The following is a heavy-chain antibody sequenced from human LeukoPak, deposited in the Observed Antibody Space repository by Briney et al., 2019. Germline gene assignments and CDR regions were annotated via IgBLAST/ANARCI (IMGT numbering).Heavy chain of an antibody. Sequence: SETLSLTCTVSGGSISSYYWSWIRQPPGKGLEWIGYIYYSGSTNYNPSLKSRVTISVDTSKNQFSLKLSSVTAADTAVYYCARGITMIRGNNWFDPWGQGTLVTVSS. D-gene: IGHD3-22*01. CDR2: IYYSGST. J-gene: IGHJ5*02. V-gene: IGHV4-59*01. CDR1: GGSISSYY. CDR3: ARGITMIRGNNWFDP.